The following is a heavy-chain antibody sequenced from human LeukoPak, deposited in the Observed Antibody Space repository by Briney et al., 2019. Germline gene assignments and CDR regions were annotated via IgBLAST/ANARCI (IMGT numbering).Heavy chain of an antibody. J-gene: IGHJ2*01. D-gene: IGHD4-17*01. Sequence: SETLSLTCTVSRGSLTSSYWSWIPQPPGKGLEWIAYVYNNVSTKYNTSPTSSVTTSLDTSRNQSSLKLTSLRPPQTPRYYFARHPTLRDGCAHWYLDLWGRGTLVTVSS. CDR1: RGSLTSSY. CDR2: VYNNVST. V-gene: IGHV4-59*03. CDR3: ARHPTLRDGCAHWYLDL.